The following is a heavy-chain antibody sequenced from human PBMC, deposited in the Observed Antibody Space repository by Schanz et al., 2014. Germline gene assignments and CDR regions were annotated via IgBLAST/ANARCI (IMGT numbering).Heavy chain of an antibody. Sequence: EVQLVESGGGLVQPGGSLRLSCAASGFTFSSHWMHWVRQDPGKGLVWVARINSVGSNTDYADSVTGRFTISRDNAKNTLYLQMNTLRADDTAVYYCARKMKVGVYGGKGHDSLDIWGQGTMVTVSS. CDR2: INSVGSNT. CDR1: GFTFSSHW. CDR3: ARKMKVGVYGGKGHDSLDI. V-gene: IGHV3-74*01. D-gene: IGHD3-22*01. J-gene: IGHJ3*02.